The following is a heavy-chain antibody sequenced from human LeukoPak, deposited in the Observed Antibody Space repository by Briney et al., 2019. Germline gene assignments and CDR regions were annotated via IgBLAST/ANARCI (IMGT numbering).Heavy chain of an antibody. V-gene: IGHV3-48*04. Sequence: GGSLRLSCAASGLTFSTYGMSWVRQAPGKGLEWVSYISSSGSTIYYADSVKGRFTISRDNAKNSLYLQMNSLRAEDTAVYYCARDRGNPYYYYYYYMDVWGKGTTVTVSS. D-gene: IGHD4-23*01. CDR2: ISSSGSTI. J-gene: IGHJ6*03. CDR1: GLTFSTYG. CDR3: ARDRGNPYYYYYYYMDV.